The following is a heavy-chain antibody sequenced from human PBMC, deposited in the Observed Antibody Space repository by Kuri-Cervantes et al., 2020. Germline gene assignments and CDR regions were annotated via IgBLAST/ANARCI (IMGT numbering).Heavy chain of an antibody. J-gene: IGHJ4*02. CDR3: ARWGGRIAAAARSFDY. V-gene: IGHV4-34*01. CDR1: GGSFSGYY. D-gene: IGHD6-13*01. Sequence: SETLSLTCAVYGGSFSGYYWSWIRQPPGKGLEWIGEINHSGSTNYNPSLKSRVTISVDTSKNQFSLKLSSVTAADTAVYYCARWGGRIAAAARSFDYWGQGTLVTDSS. CDR2: INHSGST.